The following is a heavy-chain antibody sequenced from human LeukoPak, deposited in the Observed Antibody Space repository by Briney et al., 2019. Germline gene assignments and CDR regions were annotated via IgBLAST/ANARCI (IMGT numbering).Heavy chain of an antibody. CDR1: GFTFSSYD. CDR2: IRSKAYGGTI. D-gene: IGHD1-7*01. Sequence: GGSLRLSCAASGFTFSSYDMHWVRQAPGKGLEWVGFIRSKAYGGTIEYAASVKGRFTISRDDSKSIAYLQMNSLKTEDTAVYYCMRGRLELRYWGQGTLVTVSS. CDR3: MRGRLELRY. V-gene: IGHV3-49*04. J-gene: IGHJ4*02.